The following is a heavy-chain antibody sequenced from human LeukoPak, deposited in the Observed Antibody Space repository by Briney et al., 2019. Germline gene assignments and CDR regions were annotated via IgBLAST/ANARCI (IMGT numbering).Heavy chain of an antibody. CDR3: ARRVYYYYGMDV. Sequence: ASVKVSCKASGYTFTSYDINWVRQATGQGLEWMGWMNPNSGNTGYAQKFQGRVTMTRNTSISTAYMELSSLRSEDTAVYYCARRVYYYYGMDVWGQGTTVTVSS. CDR2: MNPNSGNT. CDR1: GYTFTSYD. J-gene: IGHJ6*02. V-gene: IGHV1-8*01.